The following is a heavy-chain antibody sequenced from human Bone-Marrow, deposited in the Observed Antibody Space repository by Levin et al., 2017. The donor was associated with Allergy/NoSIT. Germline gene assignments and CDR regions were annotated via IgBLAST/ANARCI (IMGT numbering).Heavy chain of an antibody. D-gene: IGHD1-14*01. V-gene: IGHV3-23*01. CDR3: AKKQGGTTGFSFDV. Sequence: GESLKISCDASGFTLSEYAMSWVRQAPGKGLEWVSVITGGGFNTYYGDSVKGRFTVSRDNSKNTLYLELNSLRAEDTAVYYCAKKQGGTTGFSFDVWGQGTMVTVSS. CDR1: GFTLSEYA. J-gene: IGHJ3*01. CDR2: ITGGGFNT.